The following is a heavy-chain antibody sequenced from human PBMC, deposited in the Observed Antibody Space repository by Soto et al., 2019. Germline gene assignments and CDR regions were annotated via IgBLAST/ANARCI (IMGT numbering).Heavy chain of an antibody. CDR1: GASVSSFY. CDR2: ISHSGSS. Sequence: SETLSLTCSVSGASVSSFYCTWIRQPPGKGLEWIGHISHSGSSHYNPSLMSRVTISLDTSRNEFSLKLFSVTAADTAVYYCARHIRHETTNQPPGCAETPYYKCCMSVCCRERTLTVAS. J-gene: IGHJ6*02. D-gene: IGHD2-8*01. CDR3: ARHIRHETTNQPPGCAETPYYKCCMSV. V-gene: IGHV4-59*02.